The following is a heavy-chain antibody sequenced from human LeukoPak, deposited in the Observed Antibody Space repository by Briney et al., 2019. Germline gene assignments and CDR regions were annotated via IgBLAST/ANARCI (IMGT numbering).Heavy chain of an antibody. V-gene: IGHV3-21*01. CDR3: ARDMGGSYFSLNWFDP. CDR1: RFTFSTYT. J-gene: IGHJ5*02. Sequence: GGSLRLSCAASRFTFSTYTMNWVRQAPGKGLEWVSSITRSSRYIYYADSVKGRFTISRDNAKNSLYLQMNSLRAEDTAVYYCARDMGGSYFSLNWFDPWGQGTLVTVSS. D-gene: IGHD1-26*01. CDR2: ITRSSRYI.